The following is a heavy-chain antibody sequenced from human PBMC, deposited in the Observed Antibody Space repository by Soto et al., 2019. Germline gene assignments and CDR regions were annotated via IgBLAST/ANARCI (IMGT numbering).Heavy chain of an antibody. J-gene: IGHJ6*02. CDR2: IYHSGST. CDR3: ARACSSTSCFYYYGMDV. V-gene: IGHV4-4*02. D-gene: IGHD2-2*01. CDR1: GGSISSSNW. Sequence: SETLSLTCAVSGGSISSSNWWSWVRQPPGRGLEWIGEIYHSGSTNYNPSLKSRVTISVDKSKNQFSLKLSSVTAADTAVYYCARACSSTSCFYYYGMDVWGQGTTVTVSS.